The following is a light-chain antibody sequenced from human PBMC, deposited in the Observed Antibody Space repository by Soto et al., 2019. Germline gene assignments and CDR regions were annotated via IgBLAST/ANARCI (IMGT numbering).Light chain of an antibody. CDR2: ATS. CDR3: QQYGSSRLT. V-gene: IGKV3-20*01. Sequence: EIVLTQSPGTLSLSPGERASLSCRASQSVYSTYLAWYQQKPGQAPRLLIYATSTRATGIPDRFSGSGSGTDVTLTISRLEPEDFAVYYCQQYGSSRLTFGQGTKVEIK. CDR1: QSVYSTY. J-gene: IGKJ1*01.